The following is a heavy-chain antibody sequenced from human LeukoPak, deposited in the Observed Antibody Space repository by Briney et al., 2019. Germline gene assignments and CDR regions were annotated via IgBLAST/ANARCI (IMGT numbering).Heavy chain of an antibody. CDR3: ARVEDYYYDSSVNYVDY. Sequence: PGGSLRLSCAASGFTFSSNYMHWVRQAPGKGLVWVSGINNDGTITTYADSVKGRFTISRDNAKNTLYLQMNSLRDEDTAVYYCARVEDYYYDSSVNYVDYWGQGTLVTVSS. J-gene: IGHJ4*02. CDR2: INNDGTIT. D-gene: IGHD3-22*01. CDR1: GFTFSSNY. V-gene: IGHV3-74*01.